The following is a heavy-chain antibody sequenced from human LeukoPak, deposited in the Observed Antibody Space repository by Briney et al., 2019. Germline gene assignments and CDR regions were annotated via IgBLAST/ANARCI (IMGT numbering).Heavy chain of an antibody. CDR2: IYYSGST. Sequence: SETLSLTCTVSGGSISSSSYYWGWIREPPGKGLEWIESIYYSGSTYYNPSLKSRVTISVDTSKNQFSLKLSSVTAADTAVYYCARDKLSGTTDYWGQGTLVTVSS. V-gene: IGHV4-39*07. J-gene: IGHJ4*02. CDR3: ARDKLSGTTDY. CDR1: GGSISSSSYY. D-gene: IGHD1-7*01.